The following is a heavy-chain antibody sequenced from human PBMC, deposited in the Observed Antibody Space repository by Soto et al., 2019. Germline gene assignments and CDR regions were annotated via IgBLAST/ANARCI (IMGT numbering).Heavy chain of an antibody. CDR3: AKVLRDYYYYGMDV. J-gene: IGHJ6*02. V-gene: IGHV3-23*01. CDR2: ISGSGGST. CDR1: GFTFSSYA. Sequence: GGSLRLSCAASGFTFSSYAMSWVRQAPGKGLEWVSAISGSGGSTYYADSVKGRFTISRDNSKNTLYLQMNSLRAEDTAVYYCAKVLRDYYYYGMDVWGQGTTVTSP.